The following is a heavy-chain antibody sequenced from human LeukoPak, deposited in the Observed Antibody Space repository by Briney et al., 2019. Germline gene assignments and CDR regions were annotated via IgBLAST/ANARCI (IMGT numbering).Heavy chain of an antibody. V-gene: IGHV4-59*01. D-gene: IGHD3-10*01. Sequence: SETLSLTCTVSDGSISNYYWSWIRQPPGKGLEWIGYIYYSGSTSYNPSLKSRVTISVDTSKNQFSLKLSSVTAADTAVYYCARGGSFRGVRGWFDPWGQGTLVTVSS. J-gene: IGHJ5*02. CDR2: IYYSGST. CDR3: ARGGSFRGVRGWFDP. CDR1: DGSISNYY.